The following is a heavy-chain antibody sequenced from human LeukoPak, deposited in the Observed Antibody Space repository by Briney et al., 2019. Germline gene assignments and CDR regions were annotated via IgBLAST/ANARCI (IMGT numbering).Heavy chain of an antibody. CDR3: ARETGGVYYYYYMDV. CDR2: IKQDGSEK. J-gene: IGHJ6*03. D-gene: IGHD7-27*01. V-gene: IGHV3-7*01. CDR1: GFTFSSYW. Sequence: GGSLRLSCVASGFTFSSYWMSWVRQAPGKGLERVANIKQDGSEKYYVDSVKGRFTISRDNAKNSLYLQMNSLRAEDTAVFYCARETGGVYYYYYMDVWDKGTTVTVSS.